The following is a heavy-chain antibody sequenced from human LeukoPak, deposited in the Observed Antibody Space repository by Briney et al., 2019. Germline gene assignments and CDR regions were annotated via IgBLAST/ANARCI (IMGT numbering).Heavy chain of an antibody. CDR2: INPNTGNP. J-gene: IGHJ5*01. V-gene: IGHV7-4-1*02. CDR1: GGTFSSYA. D-gene: IGHD3-16*02. Sequence: ASVKVSCKASGGTFSSYAISWVRQAPGQGLEWMGWINPNTGNPMYAQGFTGRFVFSLDTSVTTTYLQINGLEAEDTAVYYCARAYQRLGGLSFPDSWGQGTLVTVSS. CDR3: ARAYQRLGGLSFPDS.